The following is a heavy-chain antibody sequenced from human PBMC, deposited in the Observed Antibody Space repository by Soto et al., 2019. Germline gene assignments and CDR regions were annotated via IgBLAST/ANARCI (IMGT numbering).Heavy chain of an antibody. CDR2: INHSGST. J-gene: IGHJ5*02. Sequence: QVQLQQWGAGLLKPSETLSLTCAVYGGSFSGYYWSWIRQPPGKGLEWIGEINHSGSTNYNPSLKSRVTLSVDTSKNQFSLKLSSVTAADTAVYYCARDFYYYGSGRWFDPWGQGTLVTVSS. V-gene: IGHV4-34*01. CDR3: ARDFYYYGSGRWFDP. D-gene: IGHD3-10*01. CDR1: GGSFSGYY.